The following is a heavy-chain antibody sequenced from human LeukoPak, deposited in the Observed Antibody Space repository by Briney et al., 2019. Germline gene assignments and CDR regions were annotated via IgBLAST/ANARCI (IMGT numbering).Heavy chain of an antibody. V-gene: IGHV4-61*01. CDR1: GGSISSGSYY. J-gene: IGHJ4*02. Sequence: SETLSLTCTVSGGSISSGSYYWSWVRQPPGKGLEWIGYIYYSGSTNYNPSLKSRVTISVDTSKNQFSLKLSSVTAADTAVYYCARVGYSRSLAGWGQGTLVTVSS. D-gene: IGHD6-13*01. CDR3: ARVGYSRSLAG. CDR2: IYYSGST.